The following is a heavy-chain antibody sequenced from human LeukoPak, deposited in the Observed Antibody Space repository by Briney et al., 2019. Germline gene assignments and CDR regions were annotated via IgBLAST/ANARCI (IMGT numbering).Heavy chain of an antibody. D-gene: IGHD3-10*01. CDR1: GYSFTNYW. J-gene: IGHJ4*02. V-gene: IGHV5-10-1*01. CDR2: IDPSDSYT. CDR3: ARSMFATGSYYSRDY. Sequence: GESLRISLKGSGYSFTNYWISWVRQMPGKGLGWMGRIDPSDSYTNYSPPFQGHVTISADKSISTAYLQWSSLKASDTAMYYCARSMFATGSYYSRDYRGQGTLVTVSS.